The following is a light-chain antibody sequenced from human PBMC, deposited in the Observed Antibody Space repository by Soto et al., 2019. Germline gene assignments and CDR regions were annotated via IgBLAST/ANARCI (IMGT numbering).Light chain of an antibody. CDR1: QSVSSY. CDR3: QQRSNWPLT. Sequence: EIVLTQSPATLSLSPGERATLSGRASQSVSSYLAWYQQKPGQAPRLLMNDASNRATGIPARFSGSGSGTDFTLTISSLEPEDFAVYYCQQRSNWPLTFGGGTKVEIK. J-gene: IGKJ4*01. V-gene: IGKV3-11*01. CDR2: DAS.